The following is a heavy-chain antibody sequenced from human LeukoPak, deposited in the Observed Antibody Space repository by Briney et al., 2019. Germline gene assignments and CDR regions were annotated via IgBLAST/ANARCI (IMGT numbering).Heavy chain of an antibody. CDR3: ARLDDDYYGSGSYSYY. V-gene: IGHV5-10-1*01. Sequence: PGESLRISCKGSGYSFTSYWISWVRQLPGKGLEWMGRIDPSDSYTNYSPSFQGHVTISADKSISTAYLQWSSLKASDTAMYYCARLDDDYYGSGSYSYYWGQGTLVTVSS. CDR1: GYSFTSYW. J-gene: IGHJ4*02. D-gene: IGHD3-10*01. CDR2: IDPSDSYT.